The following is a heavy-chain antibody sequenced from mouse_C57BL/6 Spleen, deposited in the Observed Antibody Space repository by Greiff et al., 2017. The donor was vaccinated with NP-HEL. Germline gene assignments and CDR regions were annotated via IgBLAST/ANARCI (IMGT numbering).Heavy chain of an antibody. J-gene: IGHJ4*01. CDR1: GYSFTDYN. CDR3: ARFCFGPSNLSNYYAIDY. CDR2: INPNYGTT. V-gene: IGHV1-39*01. Sequence: VQLQQSGPELVKPGASVKISCKASGYSFTDYNMNWVKQSNGKSLEWIGVINPNYGTTSYNQKFKGKATLTVDQSSSEAYMQLNSLTSEDSAFYYCARFCFGPSNLSNYYAIDYWGQGTSVTVSS. D-gene: IGHD6-1*01.